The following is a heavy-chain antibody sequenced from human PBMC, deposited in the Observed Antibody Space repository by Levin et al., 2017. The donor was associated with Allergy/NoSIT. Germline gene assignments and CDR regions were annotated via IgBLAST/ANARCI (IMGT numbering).Heavy chain of an antibody. J-gene: IGHJ3*02. Sequence: GGSLRLSCAASGFTFSSYSMNWVRQAPGKGLEWVSSISSSSSYIYYADSVKGRFTISRDNAKNSLYLQMNSLRAEDTAVYYCASYSSSWLDAFDIWGQGTMVTVSS. V-gene: IGHV3-21*01. CDR3: ASYSSSWLDAFDI. D-gene: IGHD6-13*01. CDR1: GFTFSSYS. CDR2: ISSSSSYI.